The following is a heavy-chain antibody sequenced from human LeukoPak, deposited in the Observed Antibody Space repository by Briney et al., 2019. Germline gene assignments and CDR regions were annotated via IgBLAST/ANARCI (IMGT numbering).Heavy chain of an antibody. CDR1: GFTFDDYA. CDR3: ARDVLAAGATGTFDI. CDR2: ISWNSGSI. V-gene: IGHV3-9*01. Sequence: GRSLRLSCAASGFTFDDYAMHWVRQAPGKGLEWVSGISWNSGSIGYADSVKGRFTISRDDAETSLYLQMNSLRAEDTAVYYCARDVLAAGATGTFDIWGQGTMVTVSS. D-gene: IGHD1-14*01. J-gene: IGHJ3*02.